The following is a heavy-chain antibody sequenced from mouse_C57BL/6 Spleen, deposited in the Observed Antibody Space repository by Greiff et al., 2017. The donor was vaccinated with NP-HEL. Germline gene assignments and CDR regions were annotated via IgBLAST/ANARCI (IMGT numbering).Heavy chain of an antibody. CDR3: VRHSPPYAMDY. V-gene: IGHV10-1*01. J-gene: IGHJ4*01. CDR2: IRSKSNNYAT. Sequence: EVMLVESGGGLVQPKGSLKLSCAASGFSFNTYAMNWVRQAPGKGLEWVARIRSKSNNYATYYADSVKDRFTISRDDSESMLYLQMNNLKTEDTAMYYCVRHSPPYAMDYWGQGTSVTVSS. CDR1: GFSFNTYA.